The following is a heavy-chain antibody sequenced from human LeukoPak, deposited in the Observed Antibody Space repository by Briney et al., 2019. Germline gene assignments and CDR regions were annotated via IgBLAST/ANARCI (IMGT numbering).Heavy chain of an antibody. CDR2: IHHTGAT. CDR1: GGSLSGYF. V-gene: IGHV4-34*01. D-gene: IGHD3-9*01. J-gene: IGHJ6*03. CDR3: ARGRLDYYYMDV. Sequence: PSETLSLTCAVYGGSLSGYFWSWIRQPLGKGLEWIGEIHHTGATNYKPSLKSRVSISLDMSKNQLSLEMRSVTAADTAVYYCARGRLDYYYMDVWGRGTTVTVSS.